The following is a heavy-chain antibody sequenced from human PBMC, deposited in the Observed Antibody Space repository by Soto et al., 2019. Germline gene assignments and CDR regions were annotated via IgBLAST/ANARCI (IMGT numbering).Heavy chain of an antibody. V-gene: IGHV2-5*02. CDR1: GFSLNTSGVG. Sequence: QITLKESGPTLVKPTQTLTLTCTFSGFSLNTSGVGVGWIRQPPGKALEWLALIYWDDDKRYSPSLKSRLTTXKXXSKTQVVPTSTNMHPVDTGTYYCAHRPYGDYPIDSWGQGTLVTVSS. CDR2: IYWDDDK. CDR3: AHRPYGDYPIDS. J-gene: IGHJ4*02. D-gene: IGHD4-17*01.